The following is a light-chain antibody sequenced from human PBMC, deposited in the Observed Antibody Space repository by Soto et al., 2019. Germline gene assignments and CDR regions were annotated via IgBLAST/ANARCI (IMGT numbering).Light chain of an antibody. CDR1: QTIGTY. V-gene: IGKV1-39*01. CDR2: AAS. J-gene: IGKJ5*01. Sequence: DIQMTQSPSSLSASVGDRVSITCRASQTIGTYLTWFQQKPGEAPNLLIYAASTLQSGIPSRFSGSGSGTDFTLTISSLQPEDFATYYCQQSYDHPVTFGQGTRLDIK. CDR3: QQSYDHPVT.